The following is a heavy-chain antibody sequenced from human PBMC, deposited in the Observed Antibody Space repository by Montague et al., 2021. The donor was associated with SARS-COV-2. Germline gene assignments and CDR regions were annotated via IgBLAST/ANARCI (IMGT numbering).Heavy chain of an antibody. D-gene: IGHD4-23*01. CDR2: INHSGTT. V-gene: IGHV4-34*01. J-gene: IGHJ4*02. CDR3: ARWDPQTLTLIGLRGKSASDY. CDR1: SGSFSGYY. Sequence: SETLSLTCAVYSGSFSGYYWTWIRQSPGKGLEWIAEINHSGTTNYNFNPSLRSRVTISVDTSKSQFSLKLGPVTAADTGVYYCARWDPQTLTLIGLRGKSASDYWGQGTLVTVSS.